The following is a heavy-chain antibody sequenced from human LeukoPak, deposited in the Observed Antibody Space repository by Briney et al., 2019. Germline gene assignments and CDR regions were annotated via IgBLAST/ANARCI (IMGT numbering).Heavy chain of an antibody. CDR2: VSRTSSTI. J-gene: IGHJ4*02. Sequence: GGSLRLSCAVSGFTFSNYSMNWVRQAPGKGLEWVSYVSRTSSTILYADSVKGRFTISRDKAKNSVYLQMNSLRAEDTAVYYCARPVSGWYWFDNWGQGSLVTVSS. V-gene: IGHV3-48*01. CDR1: GFTFSNYS. CDR3: ARPVSGWYWFDN. D-gene: IGHD6-19*01.